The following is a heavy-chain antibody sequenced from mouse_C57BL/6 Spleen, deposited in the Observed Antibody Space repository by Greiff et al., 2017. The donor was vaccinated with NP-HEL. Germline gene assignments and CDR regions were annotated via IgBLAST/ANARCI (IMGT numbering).Heavy chain of an antibody. CDR2: IHPNSGST. Sequence: QVQLQQPGAELVKPGASVKLSCKASGYTFTSYWMHWVKQRPGQGLEWIGMIHPNSGSTNYNEKFKSKATLTVDKSSSTAYMQLSSLTSEDSAVYYCARWENWDLYYAMDYWGQGTSVTVSS. D-gene: IGHD4-1*01. V-gene: IGHV1-64*01. J-gene: IGHJ4*01. CDR1: GYTFTSYW. CDR3: ARWENWDLYYAMDY.